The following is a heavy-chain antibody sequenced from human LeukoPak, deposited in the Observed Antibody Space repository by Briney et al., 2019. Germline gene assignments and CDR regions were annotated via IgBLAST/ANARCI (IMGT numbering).Heavy chain of an antibody. Sequence: GGSLRLSCAASGFTFSSYWMSWVRQAPGKGLEWVANIKQDGSEEYYVDSVKGRFTISRDNAKNSLYLQMNSLRAEDTAVYYCARDRLWSYGGNPGYFDYWGQGTLVTVSS. CDR2: IKQDGSEE. V-gene: IGHV3-7*01. J-gene: IGHJ4*02. CDR3: ARDRLWSYGGNPGYFDY. CDR1: GFTFSSYW. D-gene: IGHD4-23*01.